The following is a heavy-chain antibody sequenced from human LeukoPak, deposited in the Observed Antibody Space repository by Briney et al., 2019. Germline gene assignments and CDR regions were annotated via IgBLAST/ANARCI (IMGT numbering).Heavy chain of an antibody. CDR3: ARHHLGVVPAAIEAFDI. D-gene: IGHD2-2*01. V-gene: IGHV4-59*08. J-gene: IGHJ3*02. CDR1: GVSISSYY. CDR2: IYYSGSA. Sequence: SETLSLTCTVSGVSISSYYWSWIRQRPGKGLGWGVYIYYSGSANYNPSLESVVTISVETSKSHFSLMRSAVTAADTAVYYCARHHLGVVPAAIEAFDIWGQGTMVTVSS.